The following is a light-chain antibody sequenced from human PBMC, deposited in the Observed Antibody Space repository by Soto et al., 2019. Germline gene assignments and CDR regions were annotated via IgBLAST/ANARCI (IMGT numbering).Light chain of an antibody. Sequence: QSVLTQPASVSGSPGQSITISCTGTSSDVGGYNYVSWYQQHPGKAPKLMIYEVSNRPSGVSNRFSGSKSGNTASLTISGLQAEDEADYYCTSYIRSSTLDYVFGTGTKVTVL. V-gene: IGLV2-14*01. CDR1: SSDVGGYNY. CDR2: EVS. CDR3: TSYIRSSTLDYV. J-gene: IGLJ1*01.